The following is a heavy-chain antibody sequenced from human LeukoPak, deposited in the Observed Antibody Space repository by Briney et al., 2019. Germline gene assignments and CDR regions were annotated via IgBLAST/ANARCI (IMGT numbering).Heavy chain of an antibody. CDR1: GFTFDDYA. V-gene: IGHV3-9*01. Sequence: GGSLRLSCAASGFTFDDYAMHWVRQAPGKGLEWVSGISWNSGSIGYADSVKGRFTISRDNAKNSLYLQMNSLRAEDTALYYCAKDRRDSGGYSYYFDYWGQGTLVTVSS. J-gene: IGHJ4*02. CDR3: AKDRRDSGGYSYYFDY. CDR2: ISWNSGSI. D-gene: IGHD1-26*01.